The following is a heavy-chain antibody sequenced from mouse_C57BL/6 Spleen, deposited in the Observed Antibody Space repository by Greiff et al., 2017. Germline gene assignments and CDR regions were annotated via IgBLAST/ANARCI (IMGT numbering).Heavy chain of an antibody. CDR1: GYSFTGYY. CDR3: AIYDGYYEGYAMDY. V-gene: IGHV1-42*01. CDR2: INPSTGGT. Sequence: EVQLQQSGPELVKPGASVKISCKASGYSFTGYYMNWVKQSPEKSLEWIGEINPSTGGTTYNQKFKAKATLTVDKSSSTAYMQLKSLTSEDSAVYYCAIYDGYYEGYAMDYWGQGTSVTVSS. D-gene: IGHD2-3*01. J-gene: IGHJ4*01.